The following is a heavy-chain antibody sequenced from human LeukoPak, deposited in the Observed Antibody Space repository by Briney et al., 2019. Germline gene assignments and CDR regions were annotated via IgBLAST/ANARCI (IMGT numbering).Heavy chain of an antibody. J-gene: IGHJ6*03. Sequence: SETLSLTCAVYGGSFSGYYWSWIRQPPGKGLEWIGEINHSGSTNYNPSLKSRVTISVDTSKNQFSLKLSSVTAADTAVYYCAREWYWNYHYMDVWGKGTTVTVSS. V-gene: IGHV4-34*01. CDR2: INHSGST. D-gene: IGHD2-8*02. CDR3: AREWYWNYHYMDV. CDR1: GGSFSGYY.